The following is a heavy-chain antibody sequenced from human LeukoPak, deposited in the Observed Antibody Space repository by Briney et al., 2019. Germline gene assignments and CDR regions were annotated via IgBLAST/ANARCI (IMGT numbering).Heavy chain of an antibody. D-gene: IGHD1-26*01. Sequence: GGSLRLSCTASGFTFSRYAIHWVRQAPGKGLEWVTIISYDGSNKYYADSVKGRFTISRDNSKNTLYLQMNSLRAEDTAVYYCARGRYSGSYGGAFDIWGQGTMVTVSS. V-gene: IGHV3-30-3*01. CDR2: ISYDGSNK. CDR1: GFTFSRYA. CDR3: ARGRYSGSYGGAFDI. J-gene: IGHJ3*02.